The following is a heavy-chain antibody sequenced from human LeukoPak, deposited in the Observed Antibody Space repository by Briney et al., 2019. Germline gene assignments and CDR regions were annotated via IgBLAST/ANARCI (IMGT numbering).Heavy chain of an antibody. D-gene: IGHD3-9*01. Sequence: SETLSLTCAVYGGSFSGYHWSWIRQPPGKGLEWIGEINHSGSTNYNASLKSRVTISVDTSKNQFSLKLSSVTAADTAVYYCARKPLVTPYYFDYWGQGTLVTVSS. CDR1: GGSFSGYH. CDR2: INHSGST. J-gene: IGHJ4*02. V-gene: IGHV4-34*01. CDR3: ARKPLVTPYYFDY.